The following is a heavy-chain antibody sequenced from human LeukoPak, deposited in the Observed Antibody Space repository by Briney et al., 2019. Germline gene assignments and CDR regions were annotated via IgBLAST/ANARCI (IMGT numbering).Heavy chain of an antibody. CDR1: VYTFASYY. Sequence: ASVKVSCKASVYTFASYYMHWVRQAPGQGLEWMGIINPSGGSTSYAQKFQGRVTMTRDTSTSTVYMELSSLRSEDTAVYYCARDIFSRVYYDSSGPSSDYWGQGTLVTVSS. V-gene: IGHV1-46*01. CDR3: ARDIFSRVYYDSSGPSSDY. J-gene: IGHJ4*02. D-gene: IGHD3-22*01. CDR2: INPSGGST.